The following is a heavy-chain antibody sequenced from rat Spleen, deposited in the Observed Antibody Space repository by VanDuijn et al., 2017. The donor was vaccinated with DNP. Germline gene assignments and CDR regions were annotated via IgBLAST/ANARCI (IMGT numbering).Heavy chain of an antibody. CDR3: ARGYYNSHSILN. V-gene: IGHV3-3*01. Sequence: EVQLQESGPGLVKPSQSLSLTCSVTEYSIISSYRWNWIRKFPGNKLEWMGYINNAGNTDYNPSLKSRISITRDTSKNQFFLQVKSVSTEDTATYYWARGYYNSHSILNWGQGTLVTVSS. CDR1: EYSIISSYR. CDR2: INNAGNT. D-gene: IGHD1-2*01. J-gene: IGHJ3*01.